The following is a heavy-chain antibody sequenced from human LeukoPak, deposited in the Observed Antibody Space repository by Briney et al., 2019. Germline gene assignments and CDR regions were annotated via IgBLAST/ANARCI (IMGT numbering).Heavy chain of an antibody. CDR1: GGSISSGDYY. CDR3: ASTYYEWPGGAFDI. CDR2: IYYSGST. D-gene: IGHD3-22*01. Sequence: SETLSLTCTVSGGSISSGDYYWSWIRQPPGKGLEWIGYIYYSGSTYYNPSLKSRVTISVDTSKNQFSLKLSSVTAADTAVYYCASTYYEWPGGAFDIWGQGTMVTVSS. V-gene: IGHV4-30-4*01. J-gene: IGHJ3*02.